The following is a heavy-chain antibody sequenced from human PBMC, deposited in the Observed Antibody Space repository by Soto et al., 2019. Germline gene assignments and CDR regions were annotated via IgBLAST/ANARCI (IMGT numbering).Heavy chain of an antibody. D-gene: IGHD5-18*01. J-gene: IGHJ5*02. CDR1: GYIFTNND. CDR2: MNPGSGDT. Sequence: ASVKVSCKASGYIFTNNDVSWVRQATGQGLEWVGWMNPGSGDTGYAQKFQGRVTMTRNISIATAYMELSSLRADDTAIYYCARMASFGSLNWFDPWGQGTLVTVS. CDR3: ARMASFGSLNWFDP. V-gene: IGHV1-8*01.